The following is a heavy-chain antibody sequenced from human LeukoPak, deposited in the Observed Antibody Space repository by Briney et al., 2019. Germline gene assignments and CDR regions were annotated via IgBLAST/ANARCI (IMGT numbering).Heavy chain of an antibody. Sequence: GGSLRLSCAASRFTLSTYWMSWVRQAPGKGLEWVAHIKQDGSQEYYVDSVKGRFTISRDSAKNTLYLQMNSLRAEDTAVYYCVRDHDPNAHWYFDLWGRGTLVAVSS. CDR2: IKQDGSQE. V-gene: IGHV3-7*01. J-gene: IGHJ2*01. CDR1: RFTLSTYW. CDR3: VRDHDPNAHWYFDL.